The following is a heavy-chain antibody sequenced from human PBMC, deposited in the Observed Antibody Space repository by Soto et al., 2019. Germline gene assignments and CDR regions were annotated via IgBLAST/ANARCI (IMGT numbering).Heavy chain of an antibody. CDR1: GFTFSSYS. J-gene: IGHJ5*02. CDR2: ISSSSSTI. Sequence: PGGSLRLSCAASGFTFSSYSMNWVRQAPGKGLEWVSYISSSSSTIYYADSVKGRFTISRDNAKNSLYLQMNSLRDEGTAVYYCARDGDFWSGYINWFDPWGQGTLVTVSS. V-gene: IGHV3-48*02. D-gene: IGHD3-3*01. CDR3: ARDGDFWSGYINWFDP.